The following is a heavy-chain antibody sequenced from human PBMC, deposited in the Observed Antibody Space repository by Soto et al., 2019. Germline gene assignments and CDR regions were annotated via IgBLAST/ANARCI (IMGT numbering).Heavy chain of an antibody. Sequence: SETLSLTCAIYGASLGGFHWTWLRQAPGKGLEWIGELIHGGSTNYNPSLKSRVSFSLDTSKNQFSLHLMSVTAADTAVYYCAKSPLGYDYVRQTWREVGDSFDIWGRGTMVTVSS. CDR2: LIHGGST. CDR3: AKSPLGYDYVRQTWREVGDSFDI. V-gene: IGHV4-34*12. D-gene: IGHD3-16*01. CDR1: GASLGGFH. J-gene: IGHJ3*02.